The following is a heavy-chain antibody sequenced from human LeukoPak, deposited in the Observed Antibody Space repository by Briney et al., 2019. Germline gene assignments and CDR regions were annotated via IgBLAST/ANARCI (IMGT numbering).Heavy chain of an antibody. D-gene: IGHD3-22*01. Sequence: SETLSLTCTVSGGSISSYYWSWIRQPPGKGLEWIWYIYYSGSTNYNPSLKSRVTISVDTSKNQFSLKLSSVTAADTAVYYCARNSRLLAGYNWFDPWGQGTLVTVSS. CDR1: GGSISSYY. CDR2: IYYSGST. J-gene: IGHJ5*02. V-gene: IGHV4-59*01. CDR3: ARNSRLLAGYNWFDP.